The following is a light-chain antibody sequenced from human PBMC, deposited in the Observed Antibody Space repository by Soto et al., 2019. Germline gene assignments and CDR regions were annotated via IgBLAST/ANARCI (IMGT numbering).Light chain of an antibody. V-gene: IGLV1-40*01. Sequence: QLVLTQPPSVSGAPGQRVSISCTGSSSNIGARFDVHWYQQLPGTAPKLLISGNNNRPSGVPARFSGSKSGTSASLVITGLQAGDEAGYYCQSYDTSLSGWVIFGGGTQLTVL. J-gene: IGLJ7*01. CDR1: SSNIGARFD. CDR3: QSYDTSLSGWVI. CDR2: GNN.